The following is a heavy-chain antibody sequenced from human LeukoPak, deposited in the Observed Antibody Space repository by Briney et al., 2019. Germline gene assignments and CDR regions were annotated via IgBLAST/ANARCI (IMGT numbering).Heavy chain of an antibody. CDR2: IIPILGIT. CDR3: AREFHSSGWPFDY. D-gene: IGHD6-25*01. V-gene: IGHV1-69*04. J-gene: IGHJ4*02. Sequence: ASVKVSCKASGGTFSSYAISWVRQAPGQGLEWMGRIIPILGITNYAQKFQGRVTITADKSTSTAYMELSSLRSEDTAVYYCAREFHSSGWPFDYWGQGTLVTVSS. CDR1: GGTFSSYA.